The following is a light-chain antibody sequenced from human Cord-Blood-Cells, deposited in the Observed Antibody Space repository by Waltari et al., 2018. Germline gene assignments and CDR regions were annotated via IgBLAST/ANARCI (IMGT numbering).Light chain of an antibody. CDR1: SSDVGGSNY. Sequence: QSALTQPASVSGSPGQSITISCTGTSSDVGGSNYVSWYQQHPGKAPKRTIYEVSNRPAGVSNRFSGSKSGNTASLTISGLQAEDEADYYCSSYTSSSTYVFGTGTKVTVL. CDR2: EVS. CDR3: SSYTSSSTYV. V-gene: IGLV2-14*01. J-gene: IGLJ1*01.